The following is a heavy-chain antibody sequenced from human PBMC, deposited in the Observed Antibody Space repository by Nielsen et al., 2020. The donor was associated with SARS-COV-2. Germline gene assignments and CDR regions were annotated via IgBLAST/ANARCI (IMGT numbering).Heavy chain of an antibody. CDR3: ARDKVVAGMDY. Sequence: SETLSLTCTVSGGSISSYYWSWIRQPPGKGLEWIGYIYYSGSTNYNPSLKSRVTISVDTSKNQFSLKLSSVTAADTAVYYCARDKVVAGMDYWGQGTLVTVSS. D-gene: IGHD6-19*01. J-gene: IGHJ4*02. CDR1: GGSISSYY. V-gene: IGHV4-59*01. CDR2: IYYSGST.